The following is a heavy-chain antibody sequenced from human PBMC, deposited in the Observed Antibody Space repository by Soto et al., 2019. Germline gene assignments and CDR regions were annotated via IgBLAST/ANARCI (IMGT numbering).Heavy chain of an antibody. CDR2: IYTSGST. CDR3: ARESTPPKYYDFWSGYYDAYYYYGMDV. V-gene: IGHV4-4*07. D-gene: IGHD3-3*01. Sequence: PSETLSLTCTVSGGSISSYYWSWIRQPAGKGLEWIGRIYTSGSTNYNPSLKSRVTMSVDTSKNQFSLKLSSVTAADTAVYYCARESTPPKYYDFWSGYYDAYYYYGMDVWGQGTTVTVSS. CDR1: GGSISSYY. J-gene: IGHJ6*02.